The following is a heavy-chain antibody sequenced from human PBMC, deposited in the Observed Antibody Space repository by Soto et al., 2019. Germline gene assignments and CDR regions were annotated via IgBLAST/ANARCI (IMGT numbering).Heavy chain of an antibody. Sequence: QVQLQESGPGLVNPSQTLSLTCTVSGASISSGGDYWSWIRQHPGKGLVWIWYIYYSGATYYNPSPARARTLSVDTSKNQFSVQLLSVTAAAAALYYCALARGGYGDFGYWGQGTLVSVSS. CDR2: IYYSGAT. CDR3: ALARGGYGDFGY. CDR1: GASISSGGDY. V-gene: IGHV4-31*01. J-gene: IGHJ4*02. D-gene: IGHD4-17*01.